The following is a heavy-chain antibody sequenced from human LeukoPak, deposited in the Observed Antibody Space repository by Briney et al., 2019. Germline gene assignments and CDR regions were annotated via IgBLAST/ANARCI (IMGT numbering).Heavy chain of an antibody. CDR1: GYTFSGYY. J-gene: IGHJ4*02. V-gene: IGHV1-2*02. D-gene: IGHD2-8*02. CDR3: TRGREMSGGTSLSGY. CDR2: INPNSGDT. Sequence: ASVKVSCKASGYTFSGYYIHWIRQAPGQGLEWMGWINPNSGDTSYAQKFRGRVTMTRDTSISTVYMELSGLGSDDSAVYYCTRGREMSGGTSLSGYWGQGTLVTVSS.